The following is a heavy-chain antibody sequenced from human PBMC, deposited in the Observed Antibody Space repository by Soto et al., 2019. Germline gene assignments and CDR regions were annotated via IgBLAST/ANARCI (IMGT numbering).Heavy chain of an antibody. Sequence: SETLSLTCNVYDGSINNGDWCSWVRQPPGKGLEWIGEVYHNGNTNYNASLKSRVTISVDKSRNQFSLRLSSVTAADTAVYYCANRGIVGEIDWGQGTLVTVSS. CDR3: ANRGIVGEID. CDR2: VYHNGNT. D-gene: IGHD1-26*01. J-gene: IGHJ4*02. V-gene: IGHV4-4*02. CDR1: DGSINNGDW.